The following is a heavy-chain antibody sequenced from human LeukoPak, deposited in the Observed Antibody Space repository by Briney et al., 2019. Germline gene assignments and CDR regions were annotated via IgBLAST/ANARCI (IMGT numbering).Heavy chain of an antibody. CDR1: GYSFTSYW. D-gene: IGHD3-22*01. CDR2: IYPGDSDT. CDR3: ARLLYYYDSSGQRYFDY. J-gene: IGHJ4*02. Sequence: GESLKISCKGSGYSFTSYWIGWVRQMPGKGLEWMGIIYPGDSDTRYSPSFQGQVTIPADKSISTAYLQWSSLKASDTAMYYCARLLYYYDSSGQRYFDYWGQGTLVTVSS. V-gene: IGHV5-51*01.